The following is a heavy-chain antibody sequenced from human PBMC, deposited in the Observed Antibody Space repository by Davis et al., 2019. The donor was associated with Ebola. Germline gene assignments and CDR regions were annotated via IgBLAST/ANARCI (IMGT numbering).Heavy chain of an antibody. Sequence: GESLKISCEGSGYSFTRYWIGWVRQMPGKGLEWMGIIYPDDSDTRYSPSFQGQVTISADKSISAAYLQWSSLKASDTAMYYCVRHMDSTASAIDYWGQGTLVTVSS. CDR1: GYSFTRYW. J-gene: IGHJ4*02. CDR2: IYPDDSDT. V-gene: IGHV5-51*01. D-gene: IGHD2-2*03. CDR3: VRHMDSTASAIDY.